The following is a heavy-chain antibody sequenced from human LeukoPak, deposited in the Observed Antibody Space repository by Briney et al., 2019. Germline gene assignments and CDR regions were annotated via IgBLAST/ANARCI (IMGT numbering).Heavy chain of an antibody. V-gene: IGHV4-38-2*02. J-gene: IGHJ6*04. CDR3: ARVSGYSADV. CDR2: IYHSGST. Sequence: SETLSLTCTVSGYSISSGYYWGWIRQPPGKGLEWIGSIYHSGSTYYNPSLKSRVTISVDTSKNQFSLKLSSVTAADTAVYYCARVSGYSADVWGTGTPVTVSS. CDR1: GYSISSGYY. D-gene: IGHD5-18*01.